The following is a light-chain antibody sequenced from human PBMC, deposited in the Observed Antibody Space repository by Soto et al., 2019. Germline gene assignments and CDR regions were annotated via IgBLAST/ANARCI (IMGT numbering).Light chain of an antibody. CDR1: QSVSSSH. J-gene: IGKJ4*01. CDR2: GAS. V-gene: IGKV3-20*01. Sequence: EIVLTQSPGTLSLSPGERATLSCRASQSVSSSHLAWYQQKPGQAPRLLIYGASNRATGIPDRFSGSGSGTDFTLNISRLEPEDFAVYYCQRYGSSPLTFGGGSKVEIK. CDR3: QRYGSSPLT.